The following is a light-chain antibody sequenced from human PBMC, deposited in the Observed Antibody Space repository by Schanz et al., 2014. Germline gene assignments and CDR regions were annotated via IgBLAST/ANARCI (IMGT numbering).Light chain of an antibody. CDR1: SSDVGTYDL. CDR2: DVS. V-gene: IGLV2-11*01. CDR3: CSYAGGYTWI. J-gene: IGLJ2*01. Sequence: QSALTQPPSASGSPGQSVAISCTGTSSDVGTYDLVSWYQQYPGKAPKLMIYDVSNRPSGVPDRFFGSKSGNTASLTISGLQAADEGDYYCCSYAGGYTWIFGGGTKLTVL.